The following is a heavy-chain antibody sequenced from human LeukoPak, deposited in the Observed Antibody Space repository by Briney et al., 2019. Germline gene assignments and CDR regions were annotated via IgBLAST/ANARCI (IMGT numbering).Heavy chain of an antibody. CDR2: INPEGNIE. CDR1: GFTFSDLW. Sequence: GGSLRLSCAASGFTFSDLWMIWVRQAPGKGLEWVAKINPEGNIETYVDSVKGRFTISRDNTKNSLYLQMNALRAGDTAVYYCARDPRWRFDYWGQGTLVTVSS. V-gene: IGHV3-7*04. CDR3: ARDPRWRFDY. J-gene: IGHJ4*02. D-gene: IGHD3-16*02.